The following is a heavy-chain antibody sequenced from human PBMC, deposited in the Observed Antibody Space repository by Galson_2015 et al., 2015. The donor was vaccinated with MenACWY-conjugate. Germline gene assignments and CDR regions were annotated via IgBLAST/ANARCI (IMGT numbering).Heavy chain of an antibody. Sequence: QSGAEVTKPGESLTISCTGSGYSFPSYWIGWVRQMPGKGLEWMGIIYPGDADTRYSPSFQGQVTISADKSISTAYLQWSSLKASDTAMYYCASIAAAGTVPYYFDYWGQGTLVTVSS. CDR3: ASIAAAGTVPYYFDY. CDR1: GYSFPSYW. J-gene: IGHJ4*02. D-gene: IGHD6-13*01. CDR2: IYPGDADT. V-gene: IGHV5-51*01.